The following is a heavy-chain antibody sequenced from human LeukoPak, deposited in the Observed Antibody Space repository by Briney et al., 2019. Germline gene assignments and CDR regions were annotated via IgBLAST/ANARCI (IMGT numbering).Heavy chain of an antibody. Sequence: SETLSLTCAVYGGPFSGYYWSWIRQPPGKGLEWIGEINHSGSTNYNPSLKSRVTISVDTSKNQFSLKLSSVTAADTAVYYCARRRMYDILTGYYWGPRRAAHFDYWGQGTLVTVSS. CDR1: GGPFSGYY. CDR2: INHSGST. CDR3: ARRRMYDILTGYYWGPRRAAHFDY. D-gene: IGHD3-9*01. J-gene: IGHJ4*02. V-gene: IGHV4-34*01.